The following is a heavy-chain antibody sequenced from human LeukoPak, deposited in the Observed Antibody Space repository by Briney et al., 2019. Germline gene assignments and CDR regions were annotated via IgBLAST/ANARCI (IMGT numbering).Heavy chain of an antibody. CDR2: ISGSGGST. J-gene: IGHJ4*02. D-gene: IGHD3-10*01. CDR1: GFTFSSYG. Sequence: GGSLRLSCAASGFTFSSYGMSWVRQAPGKGLEWVSAISGSGGSTYYADSVKGRFTISRDNAKNSLYLQMNSLRAEDTAVYYCAKDSMVRGVINFQFSHPIFDYWGQGTLVTVSS. V-gene: IGHV3-23*01. CDR3: AKDSMVRGVINFQFSHPIFDY.